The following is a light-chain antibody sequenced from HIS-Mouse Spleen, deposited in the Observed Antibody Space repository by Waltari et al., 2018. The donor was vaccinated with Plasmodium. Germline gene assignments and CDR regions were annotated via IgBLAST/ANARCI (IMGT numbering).Light chain of an antibody. CDR3: QVWDSSSDHPDVV. Sequence: SYVLTQPPSVSVAPGKTARITCGGNNIGSKSVHWYQQKPGQATVLVVYAVSDRPSGTPRRVSGSKSGNTATLTLSRGGAGDEADYYCQVWDSSSDHPDVVFGGGTKLTVL. CDR1: NIGSKS. J-gene: IGLJ2*01. CDR2: AVS. V-gene: IGLV3-21*03.